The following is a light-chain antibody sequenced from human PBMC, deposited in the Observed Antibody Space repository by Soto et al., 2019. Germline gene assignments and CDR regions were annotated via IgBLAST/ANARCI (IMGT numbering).Light chain of an antibody. CDR1: SSDVGGYNY. Sequence: QSVLPQPASVSGSPGQSITISCTGTSSDVGGYNYVSWYQQHPGKAPKLMIYDVSNRPSGVSNRFSGSKSGNTASLTISGLQAEDEADYYCSSYTGSSTLDVVFGGGTKLTVL. J-gene: IGLJ2*01. CDR2: DVS. CDR3: SSYTGSSTLDVV. V-gene: IGLV2-14*01.